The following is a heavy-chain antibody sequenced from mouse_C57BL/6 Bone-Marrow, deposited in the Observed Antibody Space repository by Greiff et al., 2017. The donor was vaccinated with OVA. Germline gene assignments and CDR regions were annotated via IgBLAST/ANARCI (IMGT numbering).Heavy chain of an antibody. D-gene: IGHD1-1*01. J-gene: IGHJ1*03. Sequence: VQLKESGGGLVQSGRSLRLSCATSGFTFSDFYMEWVRQAPGKGLEWIAASRNKANDYTTEYSASVKGRFIVSRDTSQSILYLQMNALRAEDTAIYYCARDGEYYYGSSYWYFDVWGTGTTVTVSS. CDR1: GFTFSDFY. V-gene: IGHV7-1*01. CDR2: SRNKANDYTT. CDR3: ARDGEYYYGSSYWYFDV.